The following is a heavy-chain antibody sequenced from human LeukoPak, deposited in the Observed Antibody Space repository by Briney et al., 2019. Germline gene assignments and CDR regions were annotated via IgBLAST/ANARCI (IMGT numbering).Heavy chain of an antibody. V-gene: IGHV3-23*01. CDR1: GFTFSSYA. J-gene: IGHJ4*02. CDR2: ISGSGGST. D-gene: IGHD6-19*01. CDR3: AKAFYSSGWLFDY. Sequence: GGSLRLSCAASGFTFSSYAMSWVRQAPGKGLEWVSAISGSGGSTYYADSVNGRFTISRDNSKNTLYLQMNSLRAQDTAVYYCAKAFYSSGWLFDYWGQGTLVTVSS.